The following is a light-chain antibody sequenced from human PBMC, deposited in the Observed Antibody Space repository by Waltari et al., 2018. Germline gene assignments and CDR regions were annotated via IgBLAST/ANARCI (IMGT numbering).Light chain of an antibody. J-gene: IGKJ4*01. Sequence: DLVMTQSPDPLAVSLGERSTIHCKSSNNVLHRTNYKNYLAWYQQKPGQPPKLLIYWASTRESGVPDRFSGSGSGTDFTLTITSLQAEDVAVYYCQQHYSTLITFGAGTKVEI. CDR2: WAS. CDR1: NNVLHRTNYKNY. CDR3: QQHYSTLIT. V-gene: IGKV4-1*01.